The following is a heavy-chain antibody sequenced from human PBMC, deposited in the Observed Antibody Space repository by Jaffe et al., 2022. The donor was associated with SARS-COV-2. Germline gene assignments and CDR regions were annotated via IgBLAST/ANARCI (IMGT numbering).Heavy chain of an antibody. CDR3: ARGGGSWLRDLMDF. CDR1: GYTFTGYH. V-gene: IGHV1-2*05. D-gene: IGHD5-12*01. Sequence: QVQLVQSGAEVKKPGASVKVSCKTSGYTFTGYHMHWVRQAPGQGVEWMGRIEPNTGGTNYAQRFQDRVVMTRDTSISTAYMELTRLTSNDTGVFYCARGGGSWLRDLMDFWGQGTLVTVSS. CDR2: IEPNTGGT. J-gene: IGHJ4*02.